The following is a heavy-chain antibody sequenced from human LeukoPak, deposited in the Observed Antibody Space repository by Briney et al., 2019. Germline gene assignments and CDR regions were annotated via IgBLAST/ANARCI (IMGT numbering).Heavy chain of an antibody. CDR2: ISPSGGST. J-gene: IGHJ4*02. CDR1: GYTFSSYY. CDR3: ARSDSSASLYYFAY. Sequence: ASVKVSCKASGYTFSSYYMHWVRQAPGQGLEWMGIISPSGGSTTCAQKFQGRITMARDTSTSTVYMELSSLRSADTAVYYCARSDSSASLYYFAYWGQGTLVTVSS. V-gene: IGHV1-46*01. D-gene: IGHD3-22*01.